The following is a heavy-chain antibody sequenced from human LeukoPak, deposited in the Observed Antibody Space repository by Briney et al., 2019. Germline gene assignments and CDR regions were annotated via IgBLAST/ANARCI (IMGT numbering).Heavy chain of an antibody. D-gene: IGHD2-21*01. J-gene: IGHJ3*02. CDR3: ARDESGDNDAFDI. Sequence: GGSLRLSCAASGFTVSSSYMSWVRQAPGKGLEWVSYISSSSNYIYYADSVKGRFTISRGNAKNSLYLQMNSLRVEDTAVYYCARDESGDNDAFDIWGQGTLVTVAS. CDR1: GFTVSSSY. CDR2: ISSSSNYI. V-gene: IGHV3-21*01.